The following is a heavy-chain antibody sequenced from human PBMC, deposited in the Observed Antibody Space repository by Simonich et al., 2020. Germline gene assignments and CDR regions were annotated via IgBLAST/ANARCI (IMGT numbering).Heavy chain of an antibody. CDR3: AREQARGGAFDI. CDR1: GFTFRSYS. J-gene: IGHJ3*02. Sequence: EVQLVESGGGLVKPGGSLRLSCAASGFTFRSYSMNWVRQDPGKGLEEVSYMSSNSSYIYYADSVKGRFTISRDNAKNSLYLQMNSRRAEDTAVYYCAREQARGGAFDIWGQGTMVTVSS. CDR2: MSSNSSYI. V-gene: IGHV3-21*05. D-gene: IGHD3-16*01.